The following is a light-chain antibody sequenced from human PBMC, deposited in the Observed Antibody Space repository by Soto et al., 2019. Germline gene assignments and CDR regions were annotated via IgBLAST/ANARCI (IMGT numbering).Light chain of an antibody. CDR2: LGS. Sequence: DIVMTQSPLSLPVTPGEPASISCRSSQSLVHIDGNNYLDWYLQKPGQSPQLLIYLGSNRATGVPDRFSGSGSGTDFTLKISRVEAEDVGVYYCLEALQPPRITFGQGTRLEI. J-gene: IGKJ5*01. CDR3: LEALQPPRIT. V-gene: IGKV2-28*01. CDR1: QSLVHIDGNNY.